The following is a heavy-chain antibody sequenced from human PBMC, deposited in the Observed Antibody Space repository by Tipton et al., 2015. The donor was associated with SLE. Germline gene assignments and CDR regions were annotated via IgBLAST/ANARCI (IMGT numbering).Heavy chain of an antibody. D-gene: IGHD2-2*02. V-gene: IGHV4-38-2*01. CDR1: GNDISRGTY. CDR2: IFQSGSA. J-gene: IGHJ4*02. Sequence: GLVKPSETLSLTCDVSGNDISRGTYWAWIRQPPGKGLEWIGSIFQSGSARYNPSLKSRASISVDTSKNQFSLRLTSVTAADTAVYYCARVYTNAFDYWGQGALVTISS. CDR3: ARVYTNAFDY.